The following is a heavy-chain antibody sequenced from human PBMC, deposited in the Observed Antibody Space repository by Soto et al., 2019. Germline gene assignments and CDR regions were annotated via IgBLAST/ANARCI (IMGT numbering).Heavy chain of an antibody. Sequence: GGSLRLSCSVSGFTIINYAMHWVRQAPGKGLQYVASISSNGDSTYYADSVKVRFTISRDNSKNTLYLQMSSLRAEDTAVYYCVKDRYVDXWGQGILVTVSX. CDR3: VKDRYVDX. CDR1: GFTIINYA. V-gene: IGHV3-64D*06. CDR2: ISSNGDST. J-gene: IGHJ4*02. D-gene: IGHD2-2*01.